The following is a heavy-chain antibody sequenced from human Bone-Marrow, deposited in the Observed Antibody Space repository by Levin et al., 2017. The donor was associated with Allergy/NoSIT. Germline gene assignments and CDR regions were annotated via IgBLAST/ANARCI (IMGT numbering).Heavy chain of an antibody. V-gene: IGHV3-64*01. CDR2: NSASGGNT. CDR3: ARGFCSSFGCYAGYMDV. Sequence: GESLKISCVASGFTFRRYALHWVRQAPGKGLGYVAANSASGGNTYYSKSVRGRFTISRENSKKTLYLQMGSLGGEYKAVYYCARGFCSSFGCYAGYMDVWGKGTTVTVSS. D-gene: IGHD2-2*01. J-gene: IGHJ6*03. CDR1: GFTFRRYA.